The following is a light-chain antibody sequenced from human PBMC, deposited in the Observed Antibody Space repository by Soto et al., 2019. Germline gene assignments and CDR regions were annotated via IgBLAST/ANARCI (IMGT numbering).Light chain of an antibody. J-gene: IGLJ2*01. V-gene: IGLV1-40*01. CDR3: QSYDSSLSGVV. CDR1: SSNIGAGYD. Sequence: QSVLTQPPSVSGAPGQRITISCTGSSSNIGAGYDVHWYQHLPGTAPKLLIYGNSNRPSGVPDRFSDSKSGTSASLAITGLQAEDEADYYCQSYDSSLSGVVFGGGTQLTVL. CDR2: GNS.